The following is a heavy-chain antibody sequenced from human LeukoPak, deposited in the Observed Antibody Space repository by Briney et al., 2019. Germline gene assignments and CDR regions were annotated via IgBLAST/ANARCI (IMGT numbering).Heavy chain of an antibody. D-gene: IGHD3-10*01. V-gene: IGHV1-2*06. Sequence: GASVKVSCKASGYTFTGYYMHWVRQAPGQGLEWMGRINPNSGGTNYAQKFQGRVTMPRDTFISPAYMELSRLRSDDTAVYYCARVTMVRGVHWGQGTLVTVSS. CDR2: INPNSGGT. CDR3: ARVTMVRGVH. J-gene: IGHJ4*02. CDR1: GYTFTGYY.